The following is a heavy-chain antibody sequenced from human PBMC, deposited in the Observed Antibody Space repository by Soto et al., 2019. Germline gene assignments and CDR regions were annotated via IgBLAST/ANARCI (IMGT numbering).Heavy chain of an antibody. V-gene: IGHV1-69*06. D-gene: IGHD3-22*01. J-gene: IGHJ3*02. CDR3: ARYSNYYDSSGYFDAFDI. CDR1: GGTFSSYA. Sequence: SVKVSCKASGGTFSSYAISWVRQAPGQGLEWMGGIIPIFGTANYAQKFQGRVTITADKSTSTAYMELSSLRSEDTAVYYCARYSNYYDSSGYFDAFDIWGQGTMVTFSS. CDR2: IIPIFGTA.